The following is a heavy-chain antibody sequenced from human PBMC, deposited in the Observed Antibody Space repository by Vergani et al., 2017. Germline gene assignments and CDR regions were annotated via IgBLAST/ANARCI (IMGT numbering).Heavy chain of an antibody. Sequence: QLQLQESGPGLVKPSETLSLTCTVSGGSISSSSYYWGWIRQPPGKGLEWIGSIYYSGSTYYNPSLKSRVTISVDTSKNQFSLKLSSVTAADTAVYYCARQGSSSCGDWFDPWGQGTLVTVSS. D-gene: IGHD6-19*01. CDR1: GGSISSSSYY. V-gene: IGHV4-39*01. CDR3: ARQGSSSCGDWFDP. J-gene: IGHJ5*02. CDR2: IYYSGST.